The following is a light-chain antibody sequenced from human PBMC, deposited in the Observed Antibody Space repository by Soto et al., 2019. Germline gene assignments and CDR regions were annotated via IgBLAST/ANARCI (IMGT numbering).Light chain of an antibody. V-gene: IGKV2-28*01. J-gene: IGKJ4*01. CDR3: MQGLPTPLT. CDR1: QSLLYRNGNNY. Sequence: DIVMTQSPLSLPVTPGEPASISYRSSQSLLYRNGNNYLDWYLQKPGQSPQLLIYLGSNRASGVPYRFSGSGSGTDFTLKSSRVEADDVGVYYCMQGLPTPLTFGGGTKVEIK. CDR2: LGS.